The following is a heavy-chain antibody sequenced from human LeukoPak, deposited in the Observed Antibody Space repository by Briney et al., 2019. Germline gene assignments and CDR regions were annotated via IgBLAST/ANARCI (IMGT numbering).Heavy chain of an antibody. CDR1: GGSISSYY. V-gene: IGHV4-4*07. J-gene: IGHJ3*02. CDR3: ARGRALYEPSENAFDI. D-gene: IGHD5/OR15-5a*01. Sequence: PSETLSLTCIVSGGSISSYYWSWIRQPAGKGLKWIGRTYSSGSTNYSPSLKSRVTISVDTSKNQFSLKLSSVTAADTAVYYCARGRALYEPSENAFDIWGQGTMVTVSS. CDR2: TYSSGST.